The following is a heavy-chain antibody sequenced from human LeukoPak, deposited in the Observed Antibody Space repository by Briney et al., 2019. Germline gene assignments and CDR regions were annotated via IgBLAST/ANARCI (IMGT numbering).Heavy chain of an antibody. V-gene: IGHV3-23*01. Sequence: GGSLRLSCAASGFTFSSYAMSWVRQAPGKGLEWVSAISGSGGGTNNADSVKGRFTISRDNSKNTLYLQMNSLRAEDTAVYYCAKSLRYGYGPHGFWGQGTLVTVSS. CDR3: AKSLRYGYGPHGF. D-gene: IGHD5-18*01. CDR2: ISGSGGGT. CDR1: GFTFSSYA. J-gene: IGHJ4*02.